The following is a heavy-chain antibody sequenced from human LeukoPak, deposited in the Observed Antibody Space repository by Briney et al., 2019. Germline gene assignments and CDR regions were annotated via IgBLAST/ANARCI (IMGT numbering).Heavy chain of an antibody. CDR1: GYTFTGYY. D-gene: IGHD2-2*01. Sequence: ASVKVSCKASGYTFTGYYIHWVRQAPGQGLEWMGWINPNSGGTNYAQKFQGRVTMTRDTSISTAYMELSRLRSDDTAVYYCARGGTYCSSTSCYDDWFDPWGQGNLVTVSS. J-gene: IGHJ5*02. V-gene: IGHV1-2*02. CDR3: ARGGTYCSSTSCYDDWFDP. CDR2: INPNSGGT.